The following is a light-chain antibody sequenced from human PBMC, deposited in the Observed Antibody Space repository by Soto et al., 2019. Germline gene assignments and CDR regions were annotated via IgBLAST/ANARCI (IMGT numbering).Light chain of an antibody. CDR1: SSDVGSYNL. V-gene: IGLV2-23*01. CDR3: CSYAGTNTFV. Sequence: QSALTQPASVSGSPGQSITISCTGTSSDVGSYNLVSWYQQHPGKAPKLLIYADNKRPSWVSNRFSGSNSANTASLPRSGLQTEHEADYYRCSYAGTNTFVFGTGTKVTLL. CDR2: ADN. J-gene: IGLJ1*01.